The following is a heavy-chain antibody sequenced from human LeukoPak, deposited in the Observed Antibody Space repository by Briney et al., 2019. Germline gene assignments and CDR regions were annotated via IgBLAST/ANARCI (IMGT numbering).Heavy chain of an antibody. CDR3: ARGRRVYYGSGSRLFDY. Sequence: SETLSLTCAVYGGSFSGYYWSWIRQPPGKGLEWIGEINHSGSTNYNPSLKSRVTISVDTSKNQFSLKLSSVTAADTAVYYCARGRRVYYGSGSRLFDYWGQGTLVTVSS. J-gene: IGHJ4*02. V-gene: IGHV4-34*01. D-gene: IGHD3-10*01. CDR1: GGSFSGYY. CDR2: INHSGST.